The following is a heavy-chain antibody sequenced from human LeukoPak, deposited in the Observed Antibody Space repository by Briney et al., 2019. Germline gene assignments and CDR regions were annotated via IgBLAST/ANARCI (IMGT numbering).Heavy chain of an antibody. Sequence: SEALSLTCTVSGGSISRYYWSWIRQPPGKGLEWIGYIYYSGSTKYNPSLKSRVIISVDTSKNQFSLKLSSVTAADTAVYYCARVELAAAGTSDAFDIWGQGTMVTVSS. CDR3: ARVELAAAGTSDAFDI. D-gene: IGHD6-13*01. CDR1: GGSISRYY. V-gene: IGHV4-59*01. CDR2: IYYSGST. J-gene: IGHJ3*02.